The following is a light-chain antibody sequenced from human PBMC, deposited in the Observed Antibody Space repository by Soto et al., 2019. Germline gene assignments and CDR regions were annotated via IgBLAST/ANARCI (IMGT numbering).Light chain of an antibody. Sequence: EIVLTQSPGTLSLSPGERATLSCGASQIVNSDYFAWFQLKPGQAPRLLIYGASRRATGIPDRFSGGGSGTDFTLTINRLEPEDFAMYYCQQYVNSPGTFGQGSRIEIK. V-gene: IGKV3-20*01. J-gene: IGKJ1*01. CDR1: QIVNSDY. CDR3: QQYVNSPGT. CDR2: GAS.